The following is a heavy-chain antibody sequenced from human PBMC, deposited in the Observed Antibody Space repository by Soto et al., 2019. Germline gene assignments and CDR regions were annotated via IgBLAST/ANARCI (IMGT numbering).Heavy chain of an antibody. Sequence: LRLSCAASGFTLTSYTMNWVRQASGKGLEWVSSITSSSSHIYYADSVKGRFTISRDNAGNSLYLQMNSLRAEDSAVYYCVRERGLSSFYGMDVWGQGTTVTVSS. CDR3: VRERGLSSFYGMDV. V-gene: IGHV3-21*01. CDR1: GFTLTSYT. D-gene: IGHD3-10*01. CDR2: ITSSSSHI. J-gene: IGHJ6*02.